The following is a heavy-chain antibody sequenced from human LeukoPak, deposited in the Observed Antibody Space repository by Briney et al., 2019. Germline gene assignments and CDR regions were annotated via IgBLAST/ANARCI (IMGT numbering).Heavy chain of an antibody. CDR3: ARDEIPGAAAGTDY. Sequence: NPSGGSTSYAQKFQGRVTMTRDTSTSTVYMELSSLRSEDTAVYYCARDEIPGAAAGTDYWGQGTLVTVSS. D-gene: IGHD6-13*01. V-gene: IGHV1-46*01. CDR2: NPSGGST. J-gene: IGHJ4*02.